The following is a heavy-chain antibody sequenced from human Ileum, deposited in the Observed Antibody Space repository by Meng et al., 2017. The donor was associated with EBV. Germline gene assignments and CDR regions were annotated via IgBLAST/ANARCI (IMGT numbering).Heavy chain of an antibody. Sequence: EVHLVESGDGLCQPGGALRLACAASGFTVSSNYMRWVRQAPGKGLEWVSVIYSVGSTYYAYSVKGRFTISRDNSKNTLYLQMNSLRAEDTAVYYCARVPVVVNDPAPAYWGQGTLVTVSS. J-gene: IGHJ4*02. CDR1: GFTVSSNY. CDR3: ARVPVVVNDPAPAY. V-gene: IGHV3-53*01. D-gene: IGHD3-22*01. CDR2: IYSVGST.